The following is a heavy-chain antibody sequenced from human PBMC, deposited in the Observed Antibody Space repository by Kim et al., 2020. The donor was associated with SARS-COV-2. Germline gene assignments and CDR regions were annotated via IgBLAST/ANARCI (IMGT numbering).Heavy chain of an antibody. CDR3: VKDRTVSDFWSGYFTYFDY. CDR2: ISNDGGTT. Sequence: GGSLRLSCSASGFTFSSYAMHWVRQAPGKGLEFVSSISNDGGTTDYSDSVKGRFTISRDNSKNTLFLQMSSLRAEDTAMYYCVKDRTVSDFWSGYFTYFDYWGQGTLVTVSS. D-gene: IGHD3-3*01. CDR1: GFTFSSYA. J-gene: IGHJ4*02. V-gene: IGHV3-64D*06.